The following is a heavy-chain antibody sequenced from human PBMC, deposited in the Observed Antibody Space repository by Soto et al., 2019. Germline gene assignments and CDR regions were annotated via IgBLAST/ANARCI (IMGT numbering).Heavy chain of an antibody. CDR3: ARTPSRAYRAASTIRSRSGA. CDR2: INHSGST. V-gene: IGHV4-34*01. D-gene: IGHD6-19*01. Sequence: SETLSLTCAVYGGSFSVYYWSWIRHPPGKGLEWIGEINHSGSTNYNPSLKSRVTISVDTSKNQFSLKLSSVTAADTAVYYCARTPSRAYRAASTIRSRSGAWGQGTLVTVSS. J-gene: IGHJ4*02. CDR1: GGSFSVYY.